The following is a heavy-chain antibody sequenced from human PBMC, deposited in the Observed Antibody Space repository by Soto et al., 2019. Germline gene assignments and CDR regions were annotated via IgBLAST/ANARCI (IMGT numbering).Heavy chain of an antibody. J-gene: IGHJ4*02. Sequence: QLQLQESGPGLVKPSETLSLTCTVSGGSITSSSYYWGWIRQPPGKGLEWIGNIYYSGSTYYNPSLKSRVTISVDTSKNQFSLKLSSVTAAETAVYYCMLGSGWKDFDYWGQGTLVTVSS. CDR1: GGSITSSSYY. CDR2: IYYSGST. V-gene: IGHV4-39*01. D-gene: IGHD3-22*01. CDR3: MLGSGWKDFDY.